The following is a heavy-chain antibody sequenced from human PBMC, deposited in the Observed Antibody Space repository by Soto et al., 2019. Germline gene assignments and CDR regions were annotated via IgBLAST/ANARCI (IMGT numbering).Heavy chain of an antibody. CDR1: GGSINSNTYY. CDR3: ARGVVGATAPDY. CDR2: IYYSGST. Sequence: SETLSLTCTVSGGSINSNTYYWGWNRQPPGKGLEWIGSIYYSGSTYYNPSLKSRVTISVDTSKNQFSLKLSSVTAADTSVYFCARGVVGATAPDYSGQGTLVTVSS. J-gene: IGHJ4*02. D-gene: IGHD1-26*01. V-gene: IGHV4-39*01.